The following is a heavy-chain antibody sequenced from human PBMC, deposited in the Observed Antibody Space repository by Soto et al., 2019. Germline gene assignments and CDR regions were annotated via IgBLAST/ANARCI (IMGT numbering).Heavy chain of an antibody. CDR2: ISSSNSYI. CDR1: GFTFSSYS. J-gene: IGHJ4*02. V-gene: IGHV3-21*01. CDR3: GRDLDGIAVAPFDY. Sequence: GGSLRLSSAASGFTFSSYSMNWVRQAQEKELKWVSSISSSNSYIYYAESVKGRFTISRDNAKNLLYLQMNSLRAEDTALYYWGRDLDGIAVAPFDYWGQGTLVTVSS. D-gene: IGHD6-19*01.